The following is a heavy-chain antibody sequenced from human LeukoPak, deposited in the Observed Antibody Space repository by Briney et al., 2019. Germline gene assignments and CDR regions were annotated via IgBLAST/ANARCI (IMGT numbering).Heavy chain of an antibody. CDR1: GFTFSSYW. Sequence: GRSLRLSCAASGFTFSSYWMHWVGQVPGKGLLGVSRINSDGSSTSYADSVKGRFTISRDNAKNTLYLQMNSLRAEDTAVYYCARGGMTTRTDVYFHHWGQGTLVTVSS. CDR3: ARGGMTTRTDVYFHH. V-gene: IGHV3-74*01. D-gene: IGHD4-11*01. J-gene: IGHJ1*01. CDR2: INSDGSST.